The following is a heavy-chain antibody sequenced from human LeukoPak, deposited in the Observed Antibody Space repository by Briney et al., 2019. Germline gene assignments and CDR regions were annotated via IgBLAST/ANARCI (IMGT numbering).Heavy chain of an antibody. J-gene: IGHJ4*02. CDR1: GFTFSSYA. CDR2: ISGSAGST. D-gene: IGHD3-10*01. V-gene: IGHV3-23*01. CDR3: AKEPYDSGTYYQSH. Sequence: GGSLRLSCAASGFTFSSYAMSWVRQAPGKGLEWVLGISGSAGSTYFADSVKGRFTISRDNSKNTLYLQMNSLRAEDTAVYYCAKEPYDSGTYYQSHWGQGTLVTVSS.